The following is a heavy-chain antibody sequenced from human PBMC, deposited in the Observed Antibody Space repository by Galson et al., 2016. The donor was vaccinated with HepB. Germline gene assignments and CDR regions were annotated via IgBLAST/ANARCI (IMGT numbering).Heavy chain of an antibody. V-gene: IGHV2-5*02. CDR3: AHRRTSADYGSGKDHYFDY. Sequence: PALVKPTQTLTLTCTFSGFSLTTSGVAVGWIRQPPGKALEWLALIYWDDDERYSPPLKSRLTITKDTSKNRVVLTMTNMDPVDTATYYCAHRRTSADYGSGKDHYFDYWGQGTLVTVSS. CDR2: IYWDDDE. CDR1: GFSLTTSGVA. D-gene: IGHD3-10*01. J-gene: IGHJ4*02.